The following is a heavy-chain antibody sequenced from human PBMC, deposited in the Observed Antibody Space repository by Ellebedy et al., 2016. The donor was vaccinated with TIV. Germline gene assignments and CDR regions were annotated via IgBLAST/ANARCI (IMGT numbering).Heavy chain of an antibody. CDR3: AKFPSVTTPGVDF. CDR2: LGGSGGRA. D-gene: IGHD4-17*01. V-gene: IGHV3-23*01. Sequence: PGGSLRLSCAASGFTFSTYALTWVRQAPGRGLEWVSALGGSGGRATYADSVRGRFTISRDNSKSTLFLYMNNLRAEDTAVYYCAKFPSVTTPGVDFWGQGTLVTVSS. J-gene: IGHJ4*02. CDR1: GFTFSTYA.